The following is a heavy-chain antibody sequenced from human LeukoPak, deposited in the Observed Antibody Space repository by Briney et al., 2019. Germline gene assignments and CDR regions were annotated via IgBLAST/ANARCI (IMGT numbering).Heavy chain of an antibody. V-gene: IGHV3-7*01. J-gene: IGHJ4*02. Sequence: PGGSLRLSCAASAFTFRNYWMSWVCQAPGKGLEWVANIKEDGSEINYVDSVKGRFTISRDNAKNSLYLQMNSLRVDDTAVYYCARDRGYSTFDYWGQGTLVTVSS. CDR1: AFTFRNYW. CDR2: IKEDGSEI. CDR3: ARDRGYSTFDY. D-gene: IGHD4-23*01.